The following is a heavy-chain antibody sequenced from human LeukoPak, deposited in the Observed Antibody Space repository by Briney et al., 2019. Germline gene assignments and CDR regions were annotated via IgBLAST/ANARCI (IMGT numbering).Heavy chain of an antibody. V-gene: IGHV1-69*06. CDR2: IIPIFGTA. CDR1: GGTFSSYA. Sequence: ASVKVSCKASGGTFSSYAISWVQQAPGQGLEWMGGIIPIFGTANYAQKFQGRVTITADKSTSTAYMELSSLRSEDTAVYYCARDEIAVGSNWGQGTLVTVSS. CDR3: ARDEIAVGSN. D-gene: IGHD6-19*01. J-gene: IGHJ4*02.